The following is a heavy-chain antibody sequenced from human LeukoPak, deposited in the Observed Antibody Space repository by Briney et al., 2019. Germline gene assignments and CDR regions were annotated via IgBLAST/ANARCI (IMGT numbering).Heavy chain of an antibody. CDR2: IRGSGGST. J-gene: IGHJ4*02. CDR3: AKDTSTLYYFDY. CDR1: GFTFSSYA. D-gene: IGHD5/OR15-5a*01. Sequence: GGSLRLSCAASGFTFSSYAMSWVRQAPGKGLEWVSAIRGSGGSTYYADSVKGRFTISRDNSKNTLYLQMNSLSAAETAVYYCAKDTSTLYYFDYWGQGTLVTVSS. V-gene: IGHV3-23*01.